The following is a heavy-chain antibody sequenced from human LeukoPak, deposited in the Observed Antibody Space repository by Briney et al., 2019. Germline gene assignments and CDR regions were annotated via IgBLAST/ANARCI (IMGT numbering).Heavy chain of an antibody. CDR3: ARGSIAVVVAATPYDC. CDR1: GFTFSSYG. V-gene: IGHV3-33*08. CDR2: IWYDGSNK. D-gene: IGHD2-15*01. J-gene: IGHJ4*02. Sequence: GGSLRLSCAASGFTFSSYGMHWVRQAPGKGLEWVAVIWYDGSNKYYADSVKGRFTISRDNSKNTLYLQMDSLRAEDTAVYYCARGSIAVVVAATPYDCRGQGTLVTVSS.